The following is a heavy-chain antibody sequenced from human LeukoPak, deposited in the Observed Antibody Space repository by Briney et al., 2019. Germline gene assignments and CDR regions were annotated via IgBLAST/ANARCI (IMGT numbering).Heavy chain of an antibody. CDR2: INHSGST. D-gene: IGHD3-10*01. V-gene: IGHV4-34*01. J-gene: IGHJ6*03. Sequence: SETLSLTCAVYGGSLRGYYWSWIRQPPGKGLESIWEINHSGSTNYNPSLKSRVTISVDASKNQFALKLSSVTAADTAVYYCARVLWFEELRYFYMDVWGKGTTVTVSS. CDR1: GGSLRGYY. CDR3: ARVLWFEELRYFYMDV.